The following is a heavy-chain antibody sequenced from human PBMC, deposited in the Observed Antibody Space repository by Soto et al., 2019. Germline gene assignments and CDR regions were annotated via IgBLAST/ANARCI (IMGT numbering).Heavy chain of an antibody. J-gene: IGHJ6*03. CDR1: GFTFSSYL. D-gene: IGHD1-1*01. CDR2: ISYDGSSK. V-gene: IGHV3-30*03. Sequence: PGGSLRLSCAASGFTFSSYLMHWVRQAPGTGLEWVALISYDGSSKNYADSVRGRFTVSRDNSENTLYLQMNSLRAEDTALYYCAFNWNDIYYMDVWGKGTTVTVSS. CDR3: AFNWNDIYYMDV.